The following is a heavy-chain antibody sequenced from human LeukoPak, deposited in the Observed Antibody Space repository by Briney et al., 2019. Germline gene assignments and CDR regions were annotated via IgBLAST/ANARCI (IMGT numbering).Heavy chain of an antibody. J-gene: IGHJ4*02. CDR2: ISSSSYI. D-gene: IGHD3-16*02. V-gene: IGHV3-21*01. Sequence: GGSLRLSCAASGFTFSSYSMNWVRQAPGKGLEWVSSISSSSYIYYADSVKGRFTISRDNAKNSLYLQMNSLRAEDTAVYYCARGMITFGGVIVIPPQDFDYWGQGTLVTVSS. CDR1: GFTFSSYS. CDR3: ARGMITFGGVIVIPPQDFDY.